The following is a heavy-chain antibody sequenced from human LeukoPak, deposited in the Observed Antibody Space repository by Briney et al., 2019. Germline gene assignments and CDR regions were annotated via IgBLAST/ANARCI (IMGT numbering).Heavy chain of an antibody. CDR1: GFTISSYW. J-gene: IGHJ4*02. CDR3: ASDIGD. V-gene: IGHV3-74*01. CDR2: ISGDGSTT. Sequence: PGGSLRLSCAASGFTISSYWMHWVRQVPGKGLVWVSRISGDGSTTTYADSVKGRFTISRDIAKSTVYLQMSSLRAEDTAVYYCASDIGDWGQGTLVTVSS. D-gene: IGHD3-10*01.